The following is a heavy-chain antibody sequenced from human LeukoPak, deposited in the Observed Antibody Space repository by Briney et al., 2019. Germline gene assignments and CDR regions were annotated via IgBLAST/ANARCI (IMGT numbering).Heavy chain of an antibody. D-gene: IGHD2-2*01. CDR2: ISPNSGGT. V-gene: IGHV1-2*02. Sequence: ASVKVSCKASGYTFTGYYMHWVRQAPGQGLEGMGWISPNSGGTNYAQKLQGRVTMTRDTSISTAYMELSRLRSDDTAVYYCAREYCSSTSCHFDYWGQGTLVTVSS. J-gene: IGHJ4*02. CDR1: GYTFTGYY. CDR3: AREYCSSTSCHFDY.